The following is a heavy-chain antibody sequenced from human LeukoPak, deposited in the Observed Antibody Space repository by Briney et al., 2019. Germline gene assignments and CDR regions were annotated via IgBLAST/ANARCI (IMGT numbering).Heavy chain of an antibody. Sequence: GGSLRLSCAASGFTFINAWMAWVRRAPGKGLEWVGRIKAKAHGGTIEYAAPVKGRFTISRDDSKNTLYLQMNSLKTEDTAVYYCTTDGVGVEGATYDNWGQGTLVSVPS. CDR2: IKAKAHGGTI. D-gene: IGHD1-26*01. CDR1: GFTFINAW. V-gene: IGHV3-15*01. J-gene: IGHJ4*02. CDR3: TTDGVGVEGATYDN.